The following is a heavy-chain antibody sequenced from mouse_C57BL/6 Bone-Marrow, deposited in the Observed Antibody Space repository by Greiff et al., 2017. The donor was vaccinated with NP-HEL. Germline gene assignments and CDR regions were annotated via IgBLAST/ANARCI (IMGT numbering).Heavy chain of an antibody. V-gene: IGHV1-82*01. CDR3: ARRDCGSSYWYFDV. Sequence: VNVVESGPELVKPGASVKISCKASGYAFSSSWMHWVKQRPGKGLEWIGRIYPGDGDTNYNGKFKGKATLTADTSSSTAYMQLSSLTSEDSAVYFCARRDCGSSYWYFDVWGTGTTVTVSS. CDR2: IYPGDGDT. J-gene: IGHJ1*03. D-gene: IGHD1-1*01. CDR1: GYAFSSSW.